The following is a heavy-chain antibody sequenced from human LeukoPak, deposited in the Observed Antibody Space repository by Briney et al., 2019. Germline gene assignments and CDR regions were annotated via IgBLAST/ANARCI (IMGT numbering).Heavy chain of an antibody. V-gene: IGHV4-59*12. CDR1: GGSISSYY. CDR3: ASITGTTKGAFDI. CDR2: IYYSGST. Sequence: SETLSLTCTVSGGSISSYYWNWIRQPPGKGLEWIGYIYYSGSTNYNPSLKSRVTISVDTSKNQFSLKLSSVTAADTAVYYCASITGTTKGAFDIWGQGTMVTVSS. J-gene: IGHJ3*02. D-gene: IGHD1-7*01.